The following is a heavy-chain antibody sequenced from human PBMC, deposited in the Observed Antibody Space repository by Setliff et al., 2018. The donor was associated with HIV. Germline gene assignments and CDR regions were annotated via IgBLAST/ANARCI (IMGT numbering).Heavy chain of an antibody. CDR2: HNHSGSS. D-gene: IGHD3-10*01. CDR3: GRGRDYYGSGSYFNGRANSYYFMDV. Sequence: SETLSLTCALYAGSFSGYYWSWIRQPPGKGLEWTGEHNHSGSSNYHPSLKSRVAISVDTSKHQFCLRPSSVTASDRGVYYSGRGRDYYGSGSYFNGRANSYYFMDVWGKGTTVTVSS. V-gene: IGHV4-34*01. CDR1: AGSFSGYY. J-gene: IGHJ6*03.